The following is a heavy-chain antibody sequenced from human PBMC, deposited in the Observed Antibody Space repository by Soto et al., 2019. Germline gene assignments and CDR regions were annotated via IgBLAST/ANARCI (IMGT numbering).Heavy chain of an antibody. V-gene: IGHV1-69*01. CDR1: GDTFKNCV. J-gene: IGHJ6*02. Sequence: QVQVVQSGVEVRRPGSSVKVSCKASGDTFKNCVISWVRQAPGQGLEWMGGIIPLFGTTDFAQRFQGRLTITTDESTTTGGMELSRLRSEDTATYYCAAELGFGKLSVVWGQGTTVIVSS. CDR2: IIPLFGTT. CDR3: AAELGFGKLSVV. D-gene: IGHD3-10*01.